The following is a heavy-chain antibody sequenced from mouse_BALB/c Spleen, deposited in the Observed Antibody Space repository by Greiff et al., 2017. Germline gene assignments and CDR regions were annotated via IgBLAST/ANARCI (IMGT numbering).Heavy chain of an antibody. CDR1: GFTFSDYY. CDR2: ISDGGSYT. CDR3: ARDGEVRQAWFAY. Sequence: EVKLVESGGGLVKPGGSLKLSCAASGFTFSDYYMYWVRQTPEKRLEWVATISDGGSYTYYPDSVKGRFTISRDNAKNNLYLQMSSLKSEDTAMYYCARDGEVRQAWFAYWGQGTLVTVSA. J-gene: IGHJ3*01. V-gene: IGHV5-4*02. D-gene: IGHD2-14*01.